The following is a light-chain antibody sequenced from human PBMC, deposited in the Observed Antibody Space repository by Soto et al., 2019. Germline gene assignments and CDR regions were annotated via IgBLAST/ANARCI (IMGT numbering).Light chain of an antibody. V-gene: IGLV2-14*01. CDR2: EVS. CDR1: SSDVGAYNY. CDR3: SSYTTSSSWV. Sequence: QSVLTQPASVSGSPGQSITISCTGTSSDVGAYNYVSWHQQHPGKAPKLMIYEVSNRPSGVSNRFSGSKSGNTASLTISGLQAEDEADYYCSSYTTSSSWVFGGGTKLTVL. J-gene: IGLJ3*02.